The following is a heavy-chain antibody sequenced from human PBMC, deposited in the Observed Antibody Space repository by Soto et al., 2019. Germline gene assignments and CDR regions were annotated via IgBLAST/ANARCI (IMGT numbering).Heavy chain of an antibody. J-gene: IGHJ3*02. Sequence: EVQLLESGGGLVQPGGSLRLSCAASGFTFSSYAMSWVRQAPGKGLEWVSAISGSGGSTYYADSVKGRFTISRDNSKNTLYLQMNSLRAEDTAVYYCAKWTIFGVVIHLSDAFDIRGQGTMVTVSS. CDR1: GFTFSSYA. CDR3: AKWTIFGVVIHLSDAFDI. D-gene: IGHD3-3*01. CDR2: ISGSGGST. V-gene: IGHV3-23*01.